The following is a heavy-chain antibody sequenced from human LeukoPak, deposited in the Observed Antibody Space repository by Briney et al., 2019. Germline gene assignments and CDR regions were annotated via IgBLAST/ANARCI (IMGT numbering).Heavy chain of an antibody. CDR2: ISAGSDII. Sequence: GGSLRLSCAASEFSFSDYNMNWVRQAPGKGLQWVSYISAGSDIIYYADSVKGRFTVSRDNAKNTVYLQMNSLRAEDTAVYYCVRDWGYDSSGYWQKYFDTWGQGTLVTVSS. CDR1: EFSFSDYN. CDR3: VRDWGYDSSGYWQKYFDT. D-gene: IGHD3-22*01. V-gene: IGHV3-48*04. J-gene: IGHJ4*02.